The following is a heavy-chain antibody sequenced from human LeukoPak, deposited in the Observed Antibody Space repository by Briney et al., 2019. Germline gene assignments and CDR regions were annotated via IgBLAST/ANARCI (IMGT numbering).Heavy chain of an antibody. V-gene: IGHV4-39*01. Sequence: SETLSLTCTVSGDSVSSGGHYWVWVRQPPGKGLEWLGAISYSANSYYCPSHKSRVTISIDMSKNQFSLRLSSVTAADTAFYYCARQCSSISCPIDYWGQGNLVTVSS. CDR1: GDSVSSGGHY. J-gene: IGHJ4*02. CDR2: ISYSANS. D-gene: IGHD2-2*01. CDR3: ARQCSSISCPIDY.